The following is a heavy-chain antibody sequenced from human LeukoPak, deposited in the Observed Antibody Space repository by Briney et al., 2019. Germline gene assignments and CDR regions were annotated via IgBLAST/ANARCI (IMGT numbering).Heavy chain of an antibody. CDR1: GYSFTTDW. CDR2: ISPAESDT. D-gene: IGHD2-21*02. CDR3: ARVPSQGGDYNLDH. Sequence: GESLKISCKAYGYSFTTDWIGWVRQMPGKGLEWMGVISPAESDTRYSPSFQGQVTISADKSISTAYLQWSSLEASDTAMYYCARVPSQGGDYNLDHWGQGTPVTVSP. V-gene: IGHV5-51*01. J-gene: IGHJ4*02.